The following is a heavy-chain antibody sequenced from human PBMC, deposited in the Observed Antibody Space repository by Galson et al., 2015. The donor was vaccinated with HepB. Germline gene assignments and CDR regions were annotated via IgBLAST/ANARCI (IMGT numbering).Heavy chain of an antibody. D-gene: IGHD6-13*01. Sequence: SLRLSCAASGFTFSSYGMHWVRQAPGKGLEWVAVISYDGSNKYYADSVKGRFTISRDNSKNTLYLQMNSLRAEDTAVYYCAKDHGYSSSWYDYWGQGTLVTVSS. CDR1: GFTFSSYG. J-gene: IGHJ4*02. CDR2: ISYDGSNK. CDR3: AKDHGYSSSWYDY. V-gene: IGHV3-30*18.